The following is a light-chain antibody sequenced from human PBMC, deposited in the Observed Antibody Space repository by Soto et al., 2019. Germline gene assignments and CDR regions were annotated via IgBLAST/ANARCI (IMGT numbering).Light chain of an antibody. CDR1: QSVSSN. Sequence: IVMTQSPATLSVSPGERATLSCRASQSVSSNLAWYQQKPGQAPRLLIYGASTRATGIPARFSGSGSGTELPLTISGLQSEDIAVYYCQQYNNWPPWTFGHGTKLEIK. V-gene: IGKV3-15*01. CDR2: GAS. CDR3: QQYNNWPPWT. J-gene: IGKJ1*01.